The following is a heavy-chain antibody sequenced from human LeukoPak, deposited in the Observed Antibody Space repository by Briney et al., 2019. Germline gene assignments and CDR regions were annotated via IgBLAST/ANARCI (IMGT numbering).Heavy chain of an antibody. D-gene: IGHD5-12*01. V-gene: IGHV1-46*01. CDR3: ARVRGSGYDLTVHPTYYNYMDV. Sequence: GASVKVSCKASGDTFTSYYMHWVRQAPGQGLEWMGIINPSGGSTSYAQKFQGRVTMTRDMSTYTVYMELSSLISEDTAVYYCARVRGSGYDLTVHPTYYNYMDVWGKGTTVTVSS. CDR2: INPSGGST. J-gene: IGHJ6*03. CDR1: GDTFTSYY.